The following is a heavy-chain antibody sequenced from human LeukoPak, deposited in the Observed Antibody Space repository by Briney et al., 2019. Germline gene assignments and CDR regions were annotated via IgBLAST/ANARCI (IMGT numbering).Heavy chain of an antibody. Sequence: ASVKVSCKASGYTFTSYGISWVRQAPGQGLEWMGWISAYNGNTNYAQKLQGRVTMTTDTSTSTAYMELRSLRSDDTAVYYCARDPAREEGYSSSWYWFDPWAREPWSPSPQ. CDR3: ARDPAREEGYSSSWYWFDP. V-gene: IGHV1-18*01. CDR2: ISAYNGNT. J-gene: IGHJ5*02. D-gene: IGHD6-13*01. CDR1: GYTFTSYG.